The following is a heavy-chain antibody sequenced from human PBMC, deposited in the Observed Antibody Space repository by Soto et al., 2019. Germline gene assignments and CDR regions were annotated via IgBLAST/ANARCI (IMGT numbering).Heavy chain of an antibody. V-gene: IGHV3-49*04. J-gene: IGHJ3*02. D-gene: IGHD3-22*01. CDR3: ITSDYYDSSGYYYDAFDI. CDR1: GFTFGDYA. Sequence: GGSLRLSCTASGFTFGDYAMSWVRQAPGKGLEWVGFIRSKAYGGTTEYAASVKGRFTISRDDSKSIAYLQMNSLKTEDTAVYYCITSDYYDSSGYYYDAFDIWGQGTMVTVS. CDR2: IRSKAYGGTT.